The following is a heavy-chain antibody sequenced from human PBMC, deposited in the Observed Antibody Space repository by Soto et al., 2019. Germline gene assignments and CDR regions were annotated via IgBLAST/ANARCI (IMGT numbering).Heavy chain of an antibody. CDR2: TRNKGNSYTT. CDR1: GFTFSDHY. CDR3: ATYRGSERTTLAFDI. J-gene: IGHJ3*02. V-gene: IGHV3-72*01. Sequence: EVQLVESGGGLVQPGGSLRLSCAASGFTFSDHYMHWVRQAPGKGLEWVGRTRNKGNSYTTEYAASVKGRFTISSDDSMTSLYLQKNSLKTEDTAVYYCATYRGSERTTLAFDIWGQGTMVTASS. D-gene: IGHD1-26*01.